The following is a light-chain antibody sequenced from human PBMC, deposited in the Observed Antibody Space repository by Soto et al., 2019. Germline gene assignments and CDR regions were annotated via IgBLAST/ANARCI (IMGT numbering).Light chain of an antibody. CDR3: QQYSSWLWT. J-gene: IGKJ1*01. CDR2: WAS. V-gene: IGKV4-1*01. CDR1: QSVLYNSNNKNY. Sequence: DIVMTQSPDSLAVSLGERATINCRSSQSVLYNSNNKNYLAWYQQKPGQPPKLLIYWASTRESGVPDRFSGSVSGTEFTLTIASLQSEDFAVYYCQQYSSWLWTFGQGTKVDIK.